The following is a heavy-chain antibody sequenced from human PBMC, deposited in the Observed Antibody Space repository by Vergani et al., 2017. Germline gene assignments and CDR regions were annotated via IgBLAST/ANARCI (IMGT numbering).Heavy chain of an antibody. D-gene: IGHD3-10*01. V-gene: IGHV3-21*01. CDR3: AXGSRLLWFGESTYYFDY. CDR1: GFTFSSYS. J-gene: IGHJ4*02. CDR2: ISSSSSYI. Sequence: EVQLVESGGGLVKPGGSLRLSCAASGFTFSSYSMNWVRQAPGKGLEWVSSISSSSSYIYYADSVKGRFTISRDNAKNSLYLQMNSLRAEDTAVYYCAXGSRLLWFGESTYYFDYWGQGTLVTVSS.